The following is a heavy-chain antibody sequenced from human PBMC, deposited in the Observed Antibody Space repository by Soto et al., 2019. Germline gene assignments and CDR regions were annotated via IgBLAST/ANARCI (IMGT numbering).Heavy chain of an antibody. Sequence: QLQLQESGPGLVKPSETLSLTCTVSGGSISSSSYYWGWIRQPPGKGLEWIGSIYYSGSTYYNPSLKSRVTISVDTSKNQFSLKLSSVTAADTAVYYCARKPYPYSTTTGGYFDLWGRGTLVTVSS. D-gene: IGHD6-13*01. CDR1: GGSISSSSYY. CDR2: IYYSGST. J-gene: IGHJ2*01. CDR3: ARKPYPYSTTTGGYFDL. V-gene: IGHV4-39*01.